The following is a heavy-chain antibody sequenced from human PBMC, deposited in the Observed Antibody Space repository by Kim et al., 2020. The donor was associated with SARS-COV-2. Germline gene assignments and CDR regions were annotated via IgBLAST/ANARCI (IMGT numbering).Heavy chain of an antibody. CDR2: IYYSGST. J-gene: IGHJ4*02. CDR1: GGSISSYY. Sequence: SETLSLTCTVSGGSISSYYWSWIRQPPGKGLEWIGYIYYSGSTNYNPSLKSRVTISVDTSKNQFSLKLSSVTAADTAVYYCARDLYSGYDYGYWGQGTLVTVSS. CDR3: ARDLYSGYDYGY. D-gene: IGHD5-12*01. V-gene: IGHV4-59*01.